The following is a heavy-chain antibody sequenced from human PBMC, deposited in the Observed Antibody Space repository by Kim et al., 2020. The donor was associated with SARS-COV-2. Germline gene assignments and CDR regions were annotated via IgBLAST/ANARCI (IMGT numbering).Heavy chain of an antibody. V-gene: IGHV3-21*01. CDR1: GFTFSSYS. Sequence: GGSLRLSCAASGFTFSSYSMNWVRQAPGKGLEWVSSISSSSSYIYYADSVKGRFTISRDNAKNSLYLQMNSLRAEDTAVYYCARGGRIQLHGMDVWGQGTTVTVSS. CDR3: ARGGRIQLHGMDV. J-gene: IGHJ6*02. D-gene: IGHD5-18*01. CDR2: ISSSSSYI.